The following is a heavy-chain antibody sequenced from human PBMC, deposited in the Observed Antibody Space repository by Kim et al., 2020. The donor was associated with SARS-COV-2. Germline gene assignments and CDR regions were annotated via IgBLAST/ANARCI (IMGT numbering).Heavy chain of an antibody. V-gene: IGHV1-18*01. J-gene: IGHJ4*02. CDR1: GYTFTSYG. CDR3: ARDQGGSGWYNYFDY. D-gene: IGHD6-19*01. CDR2: ISAYNGNT. Sequence: ASVKVSCKASGYTFTSYGISWVRQAPGQGLEWIGWISAYNGNTNYAQKLQGRVTMTTDTSTSTAYMELRSLRSDDTAVYYCARDQGGSGWYNYFDYWGQGTLVTVSS.